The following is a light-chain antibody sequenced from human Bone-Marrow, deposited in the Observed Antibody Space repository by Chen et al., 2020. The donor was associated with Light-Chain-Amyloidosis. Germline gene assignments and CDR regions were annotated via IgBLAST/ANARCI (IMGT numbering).Light chain of an antibody. CDR3: QVWDRSSDRSV. CDR1: NIGSTS. V-gene: IGLV3-21*02. Sequence: SYVLTQPSSVSVAPGQTATIACGGNNIGSTSVHWYQQTPGQAPLLVVYDDSDRPSGIPKRLSGSNSGNTATLTISRVEAGDEADYYCQVWDRSSDRSVFGGGTKLTVL. J-gene: IGLJ3*02. CDR2: DDS.